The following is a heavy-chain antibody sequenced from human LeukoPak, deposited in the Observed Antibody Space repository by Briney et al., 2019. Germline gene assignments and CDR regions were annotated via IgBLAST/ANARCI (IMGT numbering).Heavy chain of an antibody. CDR3: ALKTYYDILTGKDDAFDI. V-gene: IGHV4-34*01. J-gene: IGHJ3*02. CDR1: GGSFSGYY. CDR2: INHSGST. Sequence: PSETLSLTCAVYGGSFSGYYWSWIRQPPGKGLEWIGEINHSGSTNYNPSLKSRVTISVDTSKNQFSLKLSSVTAADTAVYYCALKTYYDILTGKDDAFDIWGQGTMVTVSS. D-gene: IGHD3-9*01.